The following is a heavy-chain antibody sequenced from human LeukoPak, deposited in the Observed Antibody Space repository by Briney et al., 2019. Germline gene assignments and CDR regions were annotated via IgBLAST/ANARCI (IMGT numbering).Heavy chain of an antibody. Sequence: SETLSLTCAVYVGSFSGYYWSWIRQPPGKGLEWIGEINHSGSTNYNSSLKSRVTISVDTSKNQFSLKLSSVTAADTAVYYCAGGYYGSGSHCCHMDVWGKGTAITVS. CDR3: AGGYYGSGSHCCHMDV. J-gene: IGHJ6*03. V-gene: IGHV4-34*01. D-gene: IGHD3-10*01. CDR2: INHSGST. CDR1: VGSFSGYY.